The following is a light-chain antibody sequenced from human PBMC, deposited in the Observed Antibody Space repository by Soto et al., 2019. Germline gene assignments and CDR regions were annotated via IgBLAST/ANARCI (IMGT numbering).Light chain of an antibody. Sequence: SYELTQPPSVSVAPGQTARITCGGNNIAAKSVHWYQQKPGQAPVLVVYDDRDRPSGVPERFSGSNSGNMATLTISRVEAGDAADFWCQVWDSSSDQPVFGGGTKLTVL. V-gene: IGLV3-21*02. CDR1: NIAAKS. CDR3: QVWDSSSDQPV. J-gene: IGLJ2*01. CDR2: DDR.